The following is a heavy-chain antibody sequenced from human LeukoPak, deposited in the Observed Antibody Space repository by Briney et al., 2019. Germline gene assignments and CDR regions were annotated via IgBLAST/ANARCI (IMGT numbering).Heavy chain of an antibody. CDR2: IYHSGST. CDR1: GCSISSSSYY. Sequence: KPSETLSLTCTVSGCSISSSSYYWGWIRQPPGKGLEWIGSIYHSGSTYYNPSLKSRVTISVDTSKNQFSLKLSSVTAADMAVYYCTRHQWWLAPRNFDYWGQGTLVTVSS. D-gene: IGHD2-8*01. V-gene: IGHV4-39*01. J-gene: IGHJ4*02. CDR3: TRHQWWLAPRNFDY.